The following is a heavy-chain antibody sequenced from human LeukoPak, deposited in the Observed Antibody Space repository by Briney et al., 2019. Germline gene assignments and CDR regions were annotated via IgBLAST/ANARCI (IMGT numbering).Heavy chain of an antibody. CDR2: INTDGSST. CDR3: AKRSAAGTVGYFDY. Sequence: GGSLRLSCAASGFTFSNYWMHWVRQAPGKGLVWVSRINTDGSSTSYVDSVKGRFTISRDDAKNSLYLQMHSLRAEDTALYYCAKRSAAGTVGYFDYWGQGTLVTVSS. CDR1: GFTFSNYW. D-gene: IGHD6-13*01. V-gene: IGHV3-74*01. J-gene: IGHJ4*02.